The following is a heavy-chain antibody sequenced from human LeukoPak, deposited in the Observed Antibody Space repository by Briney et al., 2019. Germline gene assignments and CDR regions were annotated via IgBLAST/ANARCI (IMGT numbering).Heavy chain of an antibody. Sequence: GGSLRLSCAASGFXFSAYWMHWVRQAPGKGLVWVSRLNTDGSDTRYADSVQGRFTISRDNAKNTLYLQMNSLRAEDTAVYYCARSEAVAWSVDLWGRGTLVTVSS. J-gene: IGHJ2*01. CDR3: ARSEAVAWSVDL. D-gene: IGHD6-19*01. CDR1: GFXFSAYW. V-gene: IGHV3-74*01. CDR2: LNTDGSDT.